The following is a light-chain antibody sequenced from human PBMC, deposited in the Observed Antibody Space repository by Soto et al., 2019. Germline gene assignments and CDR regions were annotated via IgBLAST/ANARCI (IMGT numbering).Light chain of an antibody. V-gene: IGLV1-40*01. Sequence: QSVLTQPPSVSGAPGQRVTISCTGSSSNIGAGYNVHWYQQLPGTAPKLLIYGNSNRPSGVPDRFSGSKSGTSASLASTGLQAEDEADYYCQSYDSSRSGWVFGGGTQLTVL. CDR1: SSNIGAGYN. J-gene: IGLJ3*02. CDR2: GNS. CDR3: QSYDSSRSGWV.